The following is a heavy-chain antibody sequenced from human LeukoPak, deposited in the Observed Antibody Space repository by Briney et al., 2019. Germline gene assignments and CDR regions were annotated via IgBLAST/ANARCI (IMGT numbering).Heavy chain of an antibody. V-gene: IGHV4-4*02. CDR1: GGSISGSNW. D-gene: IGHD3-10*01. Sequence: SETLSLTCGVSGGSISGSNWWNWVCQAPGKGLEWIGEIYRAGSTSNYNPSLKNRVSISVDESKNQFALKLSSVTVADTGVYYCARMVRGVHDYWGQGTLVTVSS. CDR3: ARMVRGVHDY. CDR2: IYRAGSTS. J-gene: IGHJ4*02.